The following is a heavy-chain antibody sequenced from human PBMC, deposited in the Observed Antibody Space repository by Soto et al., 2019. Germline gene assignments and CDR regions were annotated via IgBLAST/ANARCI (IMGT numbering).Heavy chain of an antibody. CDR1: GFTFSSYA. Sequence: EVQLLESGGGLEQPGGSLRLSCAASGFTFSSYAMSWVRQAPGKGLEWVSIISVSGDITYYADSVKGRFTISRDNSKNTLYRQMNSLRAEDTALYYCAKGVVAAATNRPSDYWGRGTLVTVSS. CDR2: ISVSGDIT. D-gene: IGHD2-15*01. CDR3: AKGVVAAATNRPSDY. V-gene: IGHV3-23*01. J-gene: IGHJ4*02.